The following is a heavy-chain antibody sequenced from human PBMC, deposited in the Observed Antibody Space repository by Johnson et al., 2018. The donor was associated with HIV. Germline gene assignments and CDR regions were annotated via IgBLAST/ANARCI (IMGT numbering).Heavy chain of an antibody. Sequence: VQLVESGGGLVQPGGSLRLSCAASGFTVSSSYMSWVRQAPGKGLEWVSVMYSGGSTYYADAVKGRFTISRDNSKNTLYLQMTSLRADDTAVYYCAREFGDLRAFDIWGQGTMVTVSS. D-gene: IGHD3-16*01. CDR1: GFTVSSSY. CDR2: MYSGGST. V-gene: IGHV3-66*01. J-gene: IGHJ3*02. CDR3: AREFGDLRAFDI.